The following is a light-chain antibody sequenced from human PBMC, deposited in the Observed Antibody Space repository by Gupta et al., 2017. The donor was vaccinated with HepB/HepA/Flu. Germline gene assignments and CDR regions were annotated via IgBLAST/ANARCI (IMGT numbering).Light chain of an antibody. CDR2: DTS. Sequence: DIQMTQSPSSLSASVGDRVTITCRASQTISSVLNWYQQKPGKPPKHLIFDTSTLQIGVPSRFSGSGSGTDFTLTISSLQPEDFATYYCQQSHSSPWTFGQGTKVEIK. CDR3: QQSHSSPWT. CDR1: QTISSV. J-gene: IGKJ1*01. V-gene: IGKV1-39*01.